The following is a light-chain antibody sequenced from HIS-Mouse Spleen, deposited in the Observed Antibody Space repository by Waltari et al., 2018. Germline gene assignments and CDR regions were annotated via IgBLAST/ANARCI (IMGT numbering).Light chain of an antibody. CDR1: SSDVGSYNL. CDR3: CSYAGSSTWV. V-gene: IGLV2-23*01. CDR2: EGS. Sequence: QSALTQPASGSGSPGQSITISCTGTSSDVGSYNLVSWYQQHPDKAPKPMIYEGSKRPSGVSNRFSGSKSGNTASLTISGLQAEDEADYYCCSYAGSSTWVFGGGTKLTVL. J-gene: IGLJ3*02.